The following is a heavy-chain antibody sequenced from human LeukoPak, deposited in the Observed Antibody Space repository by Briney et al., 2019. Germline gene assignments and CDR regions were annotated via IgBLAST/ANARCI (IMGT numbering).Heavy chain of an antibody. D-gene: IGHD1-26*01. Sequence: GGSLRLSCAASGFTFSSYSMNWVRQAPGKGLEWVSYISSSSSTIYYADSVKGRFTISRDNAKNSLYLQMNSLRAEDTAVYYCARHPGRFLGATTNFDYWGQGTLVTVSS. CDR2: ISSSSSTI. CDR1: GFTFSSYS. J-gene: IGHJ4*02. CDR3: ARHPGRFLGATTNFDY. V-gene: IGHV3-48*01.